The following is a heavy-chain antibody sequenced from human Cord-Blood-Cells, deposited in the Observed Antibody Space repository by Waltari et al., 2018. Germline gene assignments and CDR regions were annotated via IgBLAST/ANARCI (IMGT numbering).Heavy chain of an antibody. V-gene: IGHV4-59*01. CDR3: ASVTYYDILTGYYYFDY. CDR2: IYYSGST. CDR1: GGSISSYY. Sequence: QVQLQESGPGLVKPSATLSLTCTVSGGSISSYYWSWIRQPPGKGLEWIGYIYYSGSTNYNPSLKSRVTISVDTSKNQFSLKLSSVTAADTAVYYCASVTYYDILTGYYYFDYWGQGTLVTVSS. D-gene: IGHD3-9*01. J-gene: IGHJ4*02.